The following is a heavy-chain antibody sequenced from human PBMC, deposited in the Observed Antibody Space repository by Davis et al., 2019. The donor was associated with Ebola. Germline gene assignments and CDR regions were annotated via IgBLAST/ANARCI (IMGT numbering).Heavy chain of an antibody. CDR3: TRHVPGDFWYFDL. CDR2: IYRDGRM. Sequence: GGSLRLSCAASGFTVSDKYMSWVRQAPGKGLEWVSVIYRDGRMYHADSVKGRFTISRDNSKNTVYLQINSLRAEDTAMYHCTRHVPGDFWYFDLRGRGTLVTVSS. CDR1: GFTVSDKY. D-gene: IGHD4-17*01. V-gene: IGHV3-66*04. J-gene: IGHJ2*01.